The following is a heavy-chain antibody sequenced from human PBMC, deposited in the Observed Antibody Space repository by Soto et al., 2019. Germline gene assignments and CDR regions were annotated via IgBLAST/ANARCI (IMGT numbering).Heavy chain of an antibody. CDR1: GFTFSSYG. CDR3: AREDIAVAGKYYYGMDV. V-gene: IGHV3-33*01. D-gene: IGHD6-19*01. J-gene: IGHJ6*02. Sequence: QVQLVESGGGVVQPGRSLRLSCAASGFTFSSYGMHWVRQAPGKGLEWVAVIWYDGSNKYYADSVKGRFTISRDNSKNTLYLQMNSLRAEDTAVYNCAREDIAVAGKYYYGMDVWGQGTTVTVSS. CDR2: IWYDGSNK.